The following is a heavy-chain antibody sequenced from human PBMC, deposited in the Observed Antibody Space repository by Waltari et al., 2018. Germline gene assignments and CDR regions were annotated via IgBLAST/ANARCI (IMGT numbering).Heavy chain of an antibody. CDR3: ARDLVGATGAFDI. CDR2: ISSSSSYI. V-gene: IGHV3-21*01. D-gene: IGHD1-26*01. Sequence: EVQLVESGGGLVKPGGSLRLSCAASGFTFSSYSMNWVRQAPGKGLAWVSSISSSSSYIYYADSVKGRFTISRDNAKNSLYLQMNSLRAEDTAVYYCARDLVGATGAFDIWGQGTMVSVSS. J-gene: IGHJ3*02. CDR1: GFTFSSYS.